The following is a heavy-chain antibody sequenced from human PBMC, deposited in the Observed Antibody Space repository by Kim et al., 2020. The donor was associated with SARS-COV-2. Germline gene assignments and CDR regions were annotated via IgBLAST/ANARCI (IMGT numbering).Heavy chain of an antibody. CDR3: ARDRDDSYGGFGMDV. CDR2: ISYDGSNK. Sequence: GGSLRLSCAASGFTFSSYAMHWVRQAPGKGLEWVAVISYDGSNKYYADSVKGRFTISRDNSKNTLYLQMNSLRAEDTAVYYCARDRDDSYGGFGMDVWGQGTTVTVSS. V-gene: IGHV3-30-3*01. J-gene: IGHJ6*02. CDR1: GFTFSSYA. D-gene: IGHD5-18*01.